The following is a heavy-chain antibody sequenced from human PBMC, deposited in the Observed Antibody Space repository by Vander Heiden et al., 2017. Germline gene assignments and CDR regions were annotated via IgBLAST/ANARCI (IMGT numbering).Heavy chain of an antibody. CDR1: GFTFSNYW. Sequence: EVQLVESGGGLVQPGGSLRLSCAASGFTFSNYWMAWIRQAPGKGLEWVANLNEDGTEKYYLDSVKGRFTISRDNTKNSVYLQMNSLRDKDTALYYCAGRIFDIWGQGTMVTVSS. J-gene: IGHJ3*02. V-gene: IGHV3-7*01. CDR2: LNEDGTEK. CDR3: AGRIFDI.